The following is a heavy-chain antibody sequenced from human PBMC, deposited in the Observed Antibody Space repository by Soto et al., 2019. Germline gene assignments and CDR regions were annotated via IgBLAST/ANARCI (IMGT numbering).Heavy chain of an antibody. Sequence: SGPTLVNPTETLTLTCTVSGFSLSNARMGVSWIRQPPGKALEWLAHIFSNDEKSYSTSLKSRLTISKDTSKSLVALTMPTMDPVDTSTYYCARIRPAHYYDSSGYYSEYYGMDVWGQGTTVTVSS. CDR2: IFSNDEK. CDR1: GFSLSNARMG. CDR3: ARIRPAHYYDSSGYYSEYYGMDV. V-gene: IGHV2-26*01. D-gene: IGHD3-22*01. J-gene: IGHJ6*02.